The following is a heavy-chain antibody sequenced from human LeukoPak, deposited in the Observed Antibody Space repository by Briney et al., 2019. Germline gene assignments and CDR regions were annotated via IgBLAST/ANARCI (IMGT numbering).Heavy chain of an antibody. CDR1: GSTVSNNY. D-gene: IGHD3-10*01. Sequence: GGSLRLSCAASGSTVSNNYMTWVRQAPGKGLEWVSVIYSAGDTYYADSVQGRFTISRDNSKNILYLQMNRLRVEDTAVYYSARVRWGFSFAFDIWGQGTKVTVSS. V-gene: IGHV3-53*01. CDR3: ARVRWGFSFAFDI. J-gene: IGHJ3*02. CDR2: IYSAGDT.